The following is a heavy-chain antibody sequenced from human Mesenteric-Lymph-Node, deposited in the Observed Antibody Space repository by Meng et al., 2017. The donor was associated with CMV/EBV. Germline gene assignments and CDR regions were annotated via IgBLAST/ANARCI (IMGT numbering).Heavy chain of an antibody. V-gene: IGHV3-21*01. CDR2: ISSSGGYI. CDR1: GFTFSSYA. J-gene: IGHJ4*02. CDR3: ARAGLDY. Sequence: GESLKISCAASGFTFSSYAMSWVRQAPGQGLEWVSSISSSGGYIYYADSVKGRFTISRDNAKSSLYLQMDSLRAEDTAVYYCARAGLDYWGRGTLVTVSS.